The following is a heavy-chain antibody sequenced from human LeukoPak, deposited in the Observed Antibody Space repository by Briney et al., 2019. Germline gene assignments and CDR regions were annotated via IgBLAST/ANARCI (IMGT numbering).Heavy chain of an antibody. D-gene: IGHD3-10*01. Sequence: ASVKVSCKASGYTFTSYYMHWVRQAPGQGLEWMGIINPSGGSTSYAQKLQGRVTMTTDTSTSTAYMELRSLRSDDTAVYYCARDLRSYYYGSGSPFDYWGQGTLVTVSS. J-gene: IGHJ4*02. V-gene: IGHV1-46*01. CDR1: GYTFTSYY. CDR3: ARDLRSYYYGSGSPFDY. CDR2: INPSGGST.